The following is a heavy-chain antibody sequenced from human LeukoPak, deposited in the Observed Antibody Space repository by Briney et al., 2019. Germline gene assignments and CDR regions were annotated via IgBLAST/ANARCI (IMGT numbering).Heavy chain of an antibody. CDR3: ARTKSGWYYSDY. J-gene: IGHJ4*02. CDR2: VYYSGTA. V-gene: IGHV4-59*08. CDR1: GGSMRSYY. Sequence: SETLSLTCTVSGGSMRSYYWSWIRQPPGKGLELIGYVYYSGTANYNPSLESRVTILVDTSKNQFSLNLSSVTAADTAVYYCARTKSGWYYSDYWGQGTLVTVSS. D-gene: IGHD6-19*01.